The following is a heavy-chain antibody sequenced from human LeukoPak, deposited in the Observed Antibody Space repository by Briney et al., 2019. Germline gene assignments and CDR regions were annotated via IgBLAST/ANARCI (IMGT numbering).Heavy chain of an antibody. D-gene: IGHD1-26*01. V-gene: IGHV4-59*12. CDR2: IYYSGST. J-gene: IGHJ3*01. CDR3: TRDGQRGTFGDAFDL. Sequence: SETLSLTCTVSGGSISSYYWSWIRQPPGKGLEWIGYIYYSGSTNYNPSLKSRVTISVDTSNNQFSLRLSSVTAADTAVYYCTRDGQRGTFGDAFDLWGQGTIITVPS. CDR1: GGSISSYY.